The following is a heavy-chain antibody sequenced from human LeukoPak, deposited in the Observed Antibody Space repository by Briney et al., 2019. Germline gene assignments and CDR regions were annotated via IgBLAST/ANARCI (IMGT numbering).Heavy chain of an antibody. J-gene: IGHJ4*02. CDR2: INPSGDTT. CDR1: GYTFTNYY. D-gene: IGHD3/OR15-3a*01. V-gene: IGHV1-46*01. Sequence: ASVKVSCKASGYTFTNYYMSWVRQAPGQGLEWMGIINPSGDTTSYAQKFQGRVTITADKSTSTAYMELSSLRSEDTAVYYCARVSFGYYFDYWGQGTLVTVSS. CDR3: ARVSFGYYFDY.